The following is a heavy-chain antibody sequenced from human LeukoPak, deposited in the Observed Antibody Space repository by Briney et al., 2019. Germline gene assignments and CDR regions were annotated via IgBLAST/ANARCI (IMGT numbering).Heavy chain of an antibody. CDR1: GFTFSSYA. D-gene: IGHD3-10*01. CDR3: AKGSYGSGSYYNLGFDY. CDR2: IIDTGGRT. J-gene: IGHJ4*02. V-gene: IGHV3-23*01. Sequence: PGGSLRLSCAASGFTFSSYAMSWVRQAPGKGLEWVSDIIDTGGRTYYADSVKGRFTISRDNSKNTLYLQMNSLRAGDTAVYYCAKGSYGSGSYYNLGFDYWGQGTLVTVSS.